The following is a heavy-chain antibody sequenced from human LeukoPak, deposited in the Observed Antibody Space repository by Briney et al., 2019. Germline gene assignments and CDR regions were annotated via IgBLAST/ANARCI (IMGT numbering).Heavy chain of an antibody. CDR2: ISAYNGNT. J-gene: IGHJ6*02. Sequence: ASVKVSCKASGYTFTSYGISWVRQAPGQGLEWMGWISAYNGNTNYAQKLQGRVTMTTDTSTSTAYMELRSLRSDDTVVYYCARGGAPGGWLGETEDYYYYGMDVWGQGTTVTVSS. D-gene: IGHD6-19*01. CDR1: GYTFTSYG. V-gene: IGHV1-18*01. CDR3: ARGGAPGGWLGETEDYYYYGMDV.